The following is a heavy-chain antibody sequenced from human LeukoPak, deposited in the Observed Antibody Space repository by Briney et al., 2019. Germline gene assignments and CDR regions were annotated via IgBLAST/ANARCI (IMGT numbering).Heavy chain of an antibody. J-gene: IGHJ4*02. CDR2: IYHSGIT. CDR1: DYSISSGYGYY. V-gene: IGHV4-38-2*02. D-gene: IGHD6-19*01. CDR3: AREVAGTPWIDY. Sequence: SETLSLTCTVSDYSISSGYGYYWGWIRQPPGKGLEWIGNIYHSGITYYNHFNSSLKSRVTISIDTSKNQFSLKLSSVTAADTAVYFCAREVAGTPWIDYWGQGTLVTVSS.